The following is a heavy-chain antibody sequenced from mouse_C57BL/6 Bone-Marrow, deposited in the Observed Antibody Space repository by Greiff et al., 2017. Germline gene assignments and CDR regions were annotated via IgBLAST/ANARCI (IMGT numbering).Heavy chain of an antibody. Sequence: QVQLQQPGAELVKPGASVKLSCKASGYTFTSYWMHWVKQRPGQGLEWIGMIHPNSGSTNYNEKFKSKATLTVDKSSSTAYMQLSSLTSEDSAVYYCARSDGYYNYFDYWGQGTTLTVSS. CDR1: GYTFTSYW. CDR3: ARSDGYYNYFDY. V-gene: IGHV1-64*01. D-gene: IGHD2-3*01. J-gene: IGHJ2*01. CDR2: IHPNSGST.